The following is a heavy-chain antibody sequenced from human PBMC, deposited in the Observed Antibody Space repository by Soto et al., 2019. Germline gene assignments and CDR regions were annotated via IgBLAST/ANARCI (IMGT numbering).Heavy chain of an antibody. V-gene: IGHV3-11*01. Sequence: GGSLRLSCAASGFTFSDYYMTWIRQAPGKGLEWVSYISSGGSSIYYADSVKGRFTISRDNAKNSLYLQMNSLRAEDTAMYYCASLAIGTIIRGAPDFWGQGTLVTVSS. D-gene: IGHD3-10*01. CDR3: ASLAIGTIIRGAPDF. J-gene: IGHJ4*02. CDR2: ISSGGSSI. CDR1: GFTFSDYY.